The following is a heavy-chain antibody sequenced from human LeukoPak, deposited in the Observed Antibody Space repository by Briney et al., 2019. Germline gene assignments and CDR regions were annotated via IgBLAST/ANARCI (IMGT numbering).Heavy chain of an antibody. J-gene: IGHJ4*02. Sequence: GGTLRLSCAASGFTFRTSGMSWVRQAPGKGLEWVSAISGSGVSTYYADSVKGRFTISRDNSKNTLYLQMNSLRAEDTAVYYCAKEYGYTYGEFDYWGQGTLLTVSS. CDR2: ISGSGVST. D-gene: IGHD5-18*01. CDR1: GFTFRTSG. CDR3: AKEYGYTYGEFDY. V-gene: IGHV3-23*01.